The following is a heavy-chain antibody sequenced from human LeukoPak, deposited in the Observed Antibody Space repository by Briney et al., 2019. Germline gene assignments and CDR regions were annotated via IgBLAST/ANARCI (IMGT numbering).Heavy chain of an antibody. D-gene: IGHD1-26*01. CDR3: ARGKRVGPTTDYYYGMDV. Sequence: PGGSLRLSCAVSGFTVSSNYMSWVRQAPGKGLEWVSVIYSGGSTYYADSVKGRFTISRDNGKNSLYLQMNSLGAEDTAVYYCARGKRVGPTTDYYYGMDVWGQGTTVTVSS. V-gene: IGHV3-53*01. CDR2: IYSGGST. J-gene: IGHJ6*02. CDR1: GFTVSSNY.